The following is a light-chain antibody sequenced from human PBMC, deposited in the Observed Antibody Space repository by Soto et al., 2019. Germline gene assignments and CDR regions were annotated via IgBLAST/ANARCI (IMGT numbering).Light chain of an antibody. CDR1: QSVNLNY. J-gene: IGKJ3*01. CDR2: GAS. CDR3: HQYGRSPFT. V-gene: IGKV3-20*01. Sequence: PGERATLSCRASQSVNLNYLAWYQQKPGQAPRLLIYGASSRATGIPDRFSGSGSGTEFTLTVSRLEPEDFAVYYCHQYGRSPFTFGPGTKVDIK.